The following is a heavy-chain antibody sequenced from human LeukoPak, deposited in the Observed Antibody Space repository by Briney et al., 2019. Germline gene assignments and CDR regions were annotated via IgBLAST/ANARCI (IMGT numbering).Heavy chain of an antibody. CDR2: INSDGSIT. D-gene: IGHD5-18*01. Sequence: GGSLRLSCAASGFTFTTYWMHWVRQAPGKGLVWVSHINSDGSITSYADSVKGRFTISRDNAKNTLYLQMNSLRAEDTAMYYCARDAVDTANAVWGQGTTVTVSS. CDR3: ARDAVDTANAV. J-gene: IGHJ6*02. CDR1: GFTFTTYW. V-gene: IGHV3-74*01.